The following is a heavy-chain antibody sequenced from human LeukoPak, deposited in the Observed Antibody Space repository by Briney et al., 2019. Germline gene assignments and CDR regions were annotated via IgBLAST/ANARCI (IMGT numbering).Heavy chain of an antibody. Sequence: SETLSLTCTVSGGSISSYYWSWIRQPPGKGLEWIGYIYYSGSTNYNPSLKSRVTISVDTSKNQFSLKLSSVTAADTAVYYCVRGRWELLDEAFDIWGQGTMVTVSS. CDR3: VRGRWELLDEAFDI. D-gene: IGHD1-26*01. CDR2: IYYSGST. J-gene: IGHJ3*02. V-gene: IGHV4-59*01. CDR1: GGSISSYY.